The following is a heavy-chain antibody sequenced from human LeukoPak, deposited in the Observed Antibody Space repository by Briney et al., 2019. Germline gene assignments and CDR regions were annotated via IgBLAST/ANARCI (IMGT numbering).Heavy chain of an antibody. V-gene: IGHV3-23*01. D-gene: IGHD3-22*01. CDR1: GFTFSSYA. J-gene: IGHJ4*02. CDR3: AKYGAKRYYYDSSGYYSFDY. CDR2: ISGSGGST. Sequence: GGSLRLSCAASGFTFSSYAMSWVRQAPGKGLEWVSAISGSGGSTYYADSVKGRFTISRDNSKNTLSLQMNSLRAEDTAVYYCAKYGAKRYYYDSSGYYSFDYWGQGTLVTVSS.